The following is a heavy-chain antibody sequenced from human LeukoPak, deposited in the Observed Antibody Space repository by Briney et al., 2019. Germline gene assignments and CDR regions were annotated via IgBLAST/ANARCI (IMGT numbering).Heavy chain of an antibody. Sequence: GGSLRLSCAASGFTVSSNYMSWVRQAPGKGLERVSVIYSGGSTYYADSVTGRVTISRHNSKNTLYLQMNSLRAEDTAVYECARGPLGDYGIDYWGQGTLVTVSS. D-gene: IGHD4-17*01. V-gene: IGHV3-53*04. J-gene: IGHJ4*02. CDR2: IYSGGST. CDR1: GFTVSSNY. CDR3: ARGPLGDYGIDY.